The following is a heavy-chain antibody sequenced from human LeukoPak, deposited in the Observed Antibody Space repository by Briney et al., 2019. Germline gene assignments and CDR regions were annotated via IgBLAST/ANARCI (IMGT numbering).Heavy chain of an antibody. Sequence: PGGSLRLSCTASGFTFGDYAMSWFRQAPEKGLEWVGFIRSKAYGGTTEYAASVKGRFTISRDDSKSIAYLQMNSLKTEDTAVYYCTRTGTIFGVVISWFDPWGQGTLVTVSS. CDR2: IRSKAYGGTT. CDR3: TRTGTIFGVVISWFDP. J-gene: IGHJ5*02. V-gene: IGHV3-49*03. CDR1: GFTFGDYA. D-gene: IGHD3-3*01.